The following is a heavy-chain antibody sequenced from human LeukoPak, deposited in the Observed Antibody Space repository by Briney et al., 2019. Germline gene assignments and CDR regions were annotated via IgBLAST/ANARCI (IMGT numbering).Heavy chain of an antibody. CDR2: INPNSGDT. J-gene: IGHJ4*02. V-gene: IGHV1-2*02. Sequence: ASVKVSCKASGYSFTGYYIHWVRQAPGQGLEWMAWINPNSGDTNFAQNQGRVTMTRDMSVSTAYMELSRLRSDDTAVYYCARSIVGATPIDYWGQGTLVTVSS. CDR1: GYSFTGYY. CDR3: ARSIVGATPIDY. D-gene: IGHD1-26*01.